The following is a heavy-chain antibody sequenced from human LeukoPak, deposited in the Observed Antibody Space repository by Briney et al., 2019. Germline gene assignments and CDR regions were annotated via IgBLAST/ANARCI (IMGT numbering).Heavy chain of an antibody. CDR2: ISSTSIYI. CDR3: ATSRRQLVLAELDY. CDR1: GFTFSSYS. Sequence: GGSLRLSCAASGFTFSSYSMNWVRQAPGKGLEWVSSISSTSIYIYYADSVKGRFSISRDNAKNSLFLQMDSLRAEDTAVYYCATSRRQLVLAELDYWGQGTLVTVSS. D-gene: IGHD6-13*01. J-gene: IGHJ4*02. V-gene: IGHV3-21*01.